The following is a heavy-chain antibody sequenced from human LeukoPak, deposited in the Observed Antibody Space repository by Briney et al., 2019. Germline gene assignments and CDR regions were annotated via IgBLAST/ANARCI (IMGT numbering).Heavy chain of an antibody. D-gene: IGHD3-9*01. CDR3: ARGRSDILTGYYAKKLDY. Sequence: SDTLSLTCAVSGYSISSSNWWGWIRQPPGKGLEWIGYIYYSGSIYYNPSLKSRVTISVDTSKNQFSLKLSSVTAADTAVYYCARGRSDILTGYYAKKLDYWGQGTLVTVSS. J-gene: IGHJ4*02. V-gene: IGHV4-28*05. CDR1: GYSISSSNW. CDR2: IYYSGSI.